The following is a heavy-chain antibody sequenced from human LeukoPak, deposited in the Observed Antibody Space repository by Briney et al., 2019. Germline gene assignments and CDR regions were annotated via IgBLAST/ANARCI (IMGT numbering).Heavy chain of an antibody. CDR2: IYTSGST. D-gene: IGHD6-13*01. J-gene: IGHJ4*02. V-gene: IGHV4-61*02. CDR3: ARDVVAAAGTWDY. Sequence: SETLSLTCTVSGGSISSSSFYWSWIRQPAGKGLEWIGRIYTSGSTNYNPSLKSRLTMSVDTSKNQFSLKLGSVTAADTAVYYCARDVVAAAGTWDYWGQGTLVTVSS. CDR1: GGSISSSSFY.